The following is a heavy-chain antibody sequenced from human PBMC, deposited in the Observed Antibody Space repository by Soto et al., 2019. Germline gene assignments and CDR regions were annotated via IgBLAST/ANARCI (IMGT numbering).Heavy chain of an antibody. D-gene: IGHD5-12*01. V-gene: IGHV1-69*04. Sequence: ASVKVSCKASGGTFSSYTISWVRQAPGQGLEWMGRIIPILGIANYAQKFQGRVTITADKSTSTAYMELSSLRSEDTAVYYCARDRKQWLRLGSAYYYYYMDVWGKGTTVTVSS. CDR2: IIPILGIA. J-gene: IGHJ6*03. CDR1: GGTFSSYT. CDR3: ARDRKQWLRLGSAYYYYYMDV.